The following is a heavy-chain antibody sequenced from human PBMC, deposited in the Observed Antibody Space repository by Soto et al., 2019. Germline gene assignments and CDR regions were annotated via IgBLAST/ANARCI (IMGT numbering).Heavy chain of an antibody. V-gene: IGHV1-18*01. CDR3: ARDSVTIFGVVSHDAFDS. D-gene: IGHD3-3*01. CDR1: GYTFTSYG. CDR2: ISAYNGNT. Sequence: ASVKVSCKASGYTFTSYGISWVRQAPGQGLEWMGWISAYNGNTNYAQKLQGRVTMTTDTSTSTAYMELRSLRSDDTAVYYCARDSVTIFGVVSHDAFDSWGQGTMVTVSS. J-gene: IGHJ3*02.